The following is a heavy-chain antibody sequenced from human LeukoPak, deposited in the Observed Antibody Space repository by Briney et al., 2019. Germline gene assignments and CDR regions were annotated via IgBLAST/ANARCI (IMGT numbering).Heavy chain of an antibody. D-gene: IGHD3-10*01. CDR2: INHSGST. J-gene: IGHJ6*03. CDR3: ARGKPSYGSGTFYRPLEPNYMDV. CDR1: GGSFSGYY. V-gene: IGHV4-34*01. Sequence: SETLSLTCAVYGGSFSGYYWSWIRQPPGKGLEWIGEINHSGSTNYNPSLKSRVTISVDTSKNQFSLKLGSVTAADTAVYYCARGKPSYGSGTFYRPLEPNYMDVWGKGTTVTVSS.